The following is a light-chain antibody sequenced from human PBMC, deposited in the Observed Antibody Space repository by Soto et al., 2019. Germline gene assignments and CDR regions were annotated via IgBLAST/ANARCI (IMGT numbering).Light chain of an antibody. V-gene: IGLV2-8*01. Sequence: QSALTQPPSASGSPGQSVTISCTGTNSDVGGYNYVSWYQQHPGKAPKLMIYEVSKRPSGVPDRFSGSKSGNTASLTVSGLQAEDEADYYCSSYAGRVVFGGGTKLTVL. J-gene: IGLJ2*01. CDR3: SSYAGRVV. CDR2: EVS. CDR1: NSDVGGYNY.